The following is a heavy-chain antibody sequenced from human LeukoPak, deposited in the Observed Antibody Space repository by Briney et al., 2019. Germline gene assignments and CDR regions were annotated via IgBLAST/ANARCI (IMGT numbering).Heavy chain of an antibody. V-gene: IGHV3-74*01. D-gene: IGHD3-3*01. CDR1: GFTFSSYW. Sequence: GGSLRLSCAASGFTFSSYWMSWVRQAPGKGLVWVSRIASDGSSTTYADSVKGRFSISRDNAKNTLYLQMNSLRVEDTAVYYCAKPKGQTYYDFWSGYYNYWGQGTLVTVSS. J-gene: IGHJ4*02. CDR2: IASDGSST. CDR3: AKPKGQTYYDFWSGYYNY.